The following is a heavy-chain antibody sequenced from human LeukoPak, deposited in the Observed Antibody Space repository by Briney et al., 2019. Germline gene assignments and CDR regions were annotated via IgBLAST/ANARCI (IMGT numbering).Heavy chain of an antibody. J-gene: IGHJ3*02. CDR2: IRYDGSNK. CDR3: AKDKGGSGSEAFDI. D-gene: IGHD3-10*01. Sequence: GRSLRLSCAASGFTFSSYGMHWVRQAPGKGLEWVAFIRYDGSNKYYADSVKGRFTISRDNSKNTLYLQMNSLRAEDTALYYCAKDKGGSGSEAFDIWGQGTMVTVSS. CDR1: GFTFSSYG. V-gene: IGHV3-30*02.